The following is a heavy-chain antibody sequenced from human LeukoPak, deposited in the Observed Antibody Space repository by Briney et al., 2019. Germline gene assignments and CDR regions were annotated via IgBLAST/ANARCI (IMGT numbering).Heavy chain of an antibody. CDR3: ARWGEHSTLPVFAFDL. J-gene: IGHJ3*01. Sequence: GGSLRLSCAASGLTFSKYSMTWVRQAPGKGLEWVSFIDTSSTTMYYTDSVKGRFTISRDNAKNSLYLQMNSLKVEDTAIYYCARWGEHSTLPVFAFDLWGQGTMVTVSS. D-gene: IGHD3-10*01. V-gene: IGHV3-48*04. CDR2: IDTSSTTM. CDR1: GLTFSKYS.